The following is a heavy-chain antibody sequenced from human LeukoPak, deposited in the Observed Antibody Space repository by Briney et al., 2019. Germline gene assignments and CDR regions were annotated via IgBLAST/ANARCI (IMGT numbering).Heavy chain of an antibody. J-gene: IGHJ5*02. CDR2: TYPGDSDT. CDR1: GYSFTSYW. CDR3: ARLEAPYYYDSSGYYQSYNWFDP. D-gene: IGHD3-22*01. V-gene: IGHV5-51*01. Sequence: GESLKISCKGSGYSFTSYWIGWVRQMPGKGLEWMGITYPGDSDTRYSPSFQGQVTISADKSISTAYLPWSSLKASDTAMYYCARLEAPYYYDSSGYYQSYNWFDPWGQGTLVTVSS.